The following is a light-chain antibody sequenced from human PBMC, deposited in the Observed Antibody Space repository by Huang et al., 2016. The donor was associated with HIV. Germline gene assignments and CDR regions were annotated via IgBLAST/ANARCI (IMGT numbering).Light chain of an antibody. CDR1: QSLLHGNGYNF. CDR3: MQALQTPIT. V-gene: IGKV2-28*01. CDR2: LGS. J-gene: IGKJ5*01. Sequence: DIVMTQSPLSLPVTPGEPAAISCRSSQSLLHGNGYNFLDWYLQKPVQSPHLRIYLGSNRASGVPDRFSGSGSGTDFTLKISRVEAEDVGVYYCMQALQTPITFGQGTRLEIK.